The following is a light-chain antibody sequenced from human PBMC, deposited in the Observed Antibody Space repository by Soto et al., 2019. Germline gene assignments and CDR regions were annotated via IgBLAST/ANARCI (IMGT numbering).Light chain of an antibody. CDR2: KAS. J-gene: IGKJ1*01. CDR1: QSISNW. CDR3: KHYNSYSEA. Sequence: DIQMTQSPSSLSASVGDRVTFTCRASQSISNWLAWYQQKPGKAPKLLIYKASTLESGVQSRFSGSGSGTEFTLTIRSLQPDDFATYYCKHYNSYSEAFGQGTKVDIK. V-gene: IGKV1-5*03.